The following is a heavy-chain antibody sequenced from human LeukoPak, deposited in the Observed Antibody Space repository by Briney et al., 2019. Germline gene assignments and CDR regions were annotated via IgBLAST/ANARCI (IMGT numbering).Heavy chain of an antibody. Sequence: GGSLRLSCAASGFTFSDYYMSWIRQAPGKGLEWVPYISSSGSTIYYADSVKGRFTISRDNAKNSLYLQMSSLRAEDTAVYYCARVRPWIPPDYWGQGTLVTVSS. CDR2: ISSSGSTI. CDR1: GFTFSDYY. CDR3: ARVRPWIPPDY. J-gene: IGHJ4*02. V-gene: IGHV3-11*01. D-gene: IGHD5-18*01.